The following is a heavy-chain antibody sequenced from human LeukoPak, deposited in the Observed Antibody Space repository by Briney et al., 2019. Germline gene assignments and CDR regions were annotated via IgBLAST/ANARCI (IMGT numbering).Heavy chain of an antibody. CDR2: IYYSGST. Sequence: SETLSLTCTVSGGSISSYYRSWIRQPPRKGLEWIGYIYYSGSTNYNPSLKSRVTISVDTSKNQFSLKLSSVTAADTAVYYCARGSTIFGVVIVDNWFDPWGQGTLVTVSS. J-gene: IGHJ5*02. CDR1: GGSISSYY. CDR3: ARGSTIFGVVIVDNWFDP. D-gene: IGHD3-3*01. V-gene: IGHV4-59*08.